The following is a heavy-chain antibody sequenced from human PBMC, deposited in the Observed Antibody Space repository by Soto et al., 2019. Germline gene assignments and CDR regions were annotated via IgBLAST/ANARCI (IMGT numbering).Heavy chain of an antibody. CDR1: GFTFSSYA. CDR3: AKADRNYDFWSGYPYYFDY. Sequence: EVQLLESGGGLVQPGGSLRLSCAASGFTFSSYAMSWVRQAPGKGLEWVSAISGSGGSTYYADSVKGRFTISRDNSKNTLYLQMNSLRAEDTAVYYCAKADRNYDFWSGYPYYFDYWGQGTLVTVSS. CDR2: ISGSGGST. V-gene: IGHV3-23*01. D-gene: IGHD3-3*01. J-gene: IGHJ4*02.